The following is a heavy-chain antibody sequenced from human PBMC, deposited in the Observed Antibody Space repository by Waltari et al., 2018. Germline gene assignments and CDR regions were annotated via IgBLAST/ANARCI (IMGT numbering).Heavy chain of an antibody. CDR3: ARGGAAAGTGYFDL. CDR2: IYDSGST. D-gene: IGHD6-13*01. J-gene: IGHJ2*01. Sequence: QVQLQESGPGLVKPSETLSLTCTVSGGSISSHYWSWIRQPPGKGLEWIGYIYDSGSTNYNPSLKSRVTISVDTSKNQFSLKLSSVTAADTAVYYCARGGAAAGTGYFDLWGRGTLVTVSS. CDR1: GGSISSHY. V-gene: IGHV4-59*11.